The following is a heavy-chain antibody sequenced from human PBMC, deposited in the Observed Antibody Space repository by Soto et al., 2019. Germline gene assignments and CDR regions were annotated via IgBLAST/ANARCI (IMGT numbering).Heavy chain of an antibody. CDR3: TRRSYFSDRGGYDYEGYSQH. CDR1: GSKFTGYG. J-gene: IGHJ1*01. D-gene: IGHD3-22*01. CDR2: VSALNGNT. Sequence: QVQLVQSGAEGKKPGASVKVSCKASGSKFTGYGINWVRQAPGQGLEWMGWVSALNGNTNYAQKFQGRVTMTTDSDTSTAYMGLRRLSFDDTAGYYCTRRSYFSDRGGYDYEGYSQHGGQGTLFTVSS. V-gene: IGHV1-18*04.